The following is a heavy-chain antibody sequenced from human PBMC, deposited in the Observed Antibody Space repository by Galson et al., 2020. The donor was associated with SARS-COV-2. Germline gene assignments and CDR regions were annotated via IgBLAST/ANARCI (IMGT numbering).Heavy chain of an antibody. CDR2: IDWDDDQ. CDR3: ARIDSSGCRGNY. V-gene: IGHV2-70*11. J-gene: IGHJ4*02. D-gene: IGHD6-19*01. CDR1: GFSLSTSGMC. Sequence: ESGPTLVKPTQTLTLTCTFSGFSLSTSGMCVSWIRQPPGKALEWLARIDWDDDQYYSTSLKTRLTISKDTSKNPVVLTMTNMDPVDTATYYCARIDSSGCRGNYWGQGTLVTVSS.